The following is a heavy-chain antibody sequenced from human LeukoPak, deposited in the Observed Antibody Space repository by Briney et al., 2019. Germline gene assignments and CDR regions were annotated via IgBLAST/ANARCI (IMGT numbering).Heavy chain of an antibody. CDR3: ARQAPPRLAAGDY. CDR2: ISSSSSYI. Sequence: PGGSLRLSCAASGFAVSSNHMNWVRQAPGKGLEWVSSISSSSSYIYYADSVKGRFTISRDNAKNSLYLQMNSLRAEDTAVYYCARQAPPRLAAGDYWGQGTLVTVSS. J-gene: IGHJ4*02. D-gene: IGHD6-13*01. V-gene: IGHV3-21*01. CDR1: GFAVSSNH.